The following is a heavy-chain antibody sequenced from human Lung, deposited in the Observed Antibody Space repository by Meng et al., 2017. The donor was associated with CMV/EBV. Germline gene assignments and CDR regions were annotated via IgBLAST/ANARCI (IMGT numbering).Heavy chain of an antibody. V-gene: IGHV6-1*01. Sequence: QXXSLTXAISGDSVSANTAAWNWFRQSPSRGLEWLGRAYYRSKWYTDYAVSVKRRTTINPDTSKNQCSLQLTYVTPEDTAVYYCARGYDDSRDYWVQGTXVTVSS. CDR1: GDSVSANTAA. CDR3: ARGYDDSRDY. CDR2: AYYRSKWYT. D-gene: IGHD3-22*01. J-gene: IGHJ4*02.